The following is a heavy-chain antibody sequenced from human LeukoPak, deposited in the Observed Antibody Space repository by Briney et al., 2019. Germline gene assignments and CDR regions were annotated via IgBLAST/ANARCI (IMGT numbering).Heavy chain of an antibody. CDR1: GFTFSSYW. CDR3: ARELIMTTVTINYYYYMDV. CDR2: IKQDGSEK. J-gene: IGHJ6*03. Sequence: GGSLRLSCAASGFTFSSYWMSWVRQAPGKGLEWVANIKQDGSEKYYVDSVKGRFTISRDNAKNSLYLQMNSLRAEDTAVYYCARELIMTTVTINYYYYMDVWGKGTTVTVSS. V-gene: IGHV3-7*01. D-gene: IGHD4-17*01.